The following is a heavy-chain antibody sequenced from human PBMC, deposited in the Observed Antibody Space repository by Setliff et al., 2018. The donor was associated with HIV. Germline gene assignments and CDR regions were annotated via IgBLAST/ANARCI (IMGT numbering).Heavy chain of an antibody. J-gene: IGHJ4*02. V-gene: IGHV4-31*03. CDR2: IHSGGST. CDR1: GASITSGGHY. Sequence: SETLSLTCSVSGASITSGGHYWTWIRQHPERGLEWIGHIHSGGSTFYNPSLKSRLILSLDTSENQFSLKLDSVTAADTAIYYCAQVLEYCDSSTCYGGVDYWGQGTLVTVSS. CDR3: AQVLEYCDSSTCYGGVDY. D-gene: IGHD2-2*01.